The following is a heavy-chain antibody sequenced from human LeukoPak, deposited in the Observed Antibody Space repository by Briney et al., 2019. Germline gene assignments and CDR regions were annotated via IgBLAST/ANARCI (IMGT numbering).Heavy chain of an antibody. J-gene: IGHJ6*03. V-gene: IGHV4-59*02. D-gene: IGHD2-15*01. Sequence: SETLSLTCSVSGGSVTSQYWSWIRQPPGKGLEWIGYIYYSGSTNYNPSLKSRVTILVDTSKNQFSLKLSSVTAADTAVYYCAREHCSGGSCYSIYYYYYMDVWGKGTTVTVSS. CDR3: AREHCSGGSCYSIYYYYYMDV. CDR1: GGSVTSQY. CDR2: IYYSGST.